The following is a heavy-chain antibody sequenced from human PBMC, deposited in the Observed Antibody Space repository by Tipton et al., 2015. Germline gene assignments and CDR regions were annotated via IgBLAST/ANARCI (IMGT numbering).Heavy chain of an antibody. CDR2: ISTYIGNT. J-gene: IGHJ4*02. CDR1: GYTFTSYG. Sequence: QLVQSGAEVKKPGASVKVSCKASGYTFTSYGISWVRQAPGQGLEWMGWISTYIGNTDYAQKLQGRVTMTTDTPTSTAYMELRSLRSDDTAVYYCARDVYISGWYWLDYWGQGSLVTVPS. D-gene: IGHD6-19*01. CDR3: ARDVYISGWYWLDY. V-gene: IGHV1-18*01.